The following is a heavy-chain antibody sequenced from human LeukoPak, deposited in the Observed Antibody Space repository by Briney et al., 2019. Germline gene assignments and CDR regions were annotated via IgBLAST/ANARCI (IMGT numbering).Heavy chain of an antibody. CDR3: TRGTAFDI. V-gene: IGHV3-49*04. CDR2: IRSKAYGGTT. CDR1: GFTFSSYW. J-gene: IGHJ3*02. Sequence: QTGGSLRLSCAASGFTFSSYWMSWVRQAPGKGLEWVGFIRSKAYGGTTEYAASVKGRFTISRDDSKSIAYLQMNSLKTEDTAVYYCTRGTAFDIWGQGTMVTVSS.